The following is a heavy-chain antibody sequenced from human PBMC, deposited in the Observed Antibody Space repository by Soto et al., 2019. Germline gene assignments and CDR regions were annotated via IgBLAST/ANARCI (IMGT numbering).Heavy chain of an antibody. CDR3: ARDLRGGPIDY. V-gene: IGHV3-7*01. J-gene: IGHJ4*02. CDR2: IKQDGSEK. D-gene: IGHD3-16*01. Sequence: PGGSLRLSCAASRFTFSSYWMSWVRQAPGKGLEWVANIKQDGSEKYYVDSVKGRFTISRDNAKNSLYLQMNSLRAEDTAVYYCARDLRGGPIDYWGQGTLVTVSS. CDR1: RFTFSSYW.